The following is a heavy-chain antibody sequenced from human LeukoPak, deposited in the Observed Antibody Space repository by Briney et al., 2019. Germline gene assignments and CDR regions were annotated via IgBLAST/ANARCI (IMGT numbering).Heavy chain of an antibody. V-gene: IGHV6-1*01. D-gene: IGHD6-19*01. Sequence: SQTLSLTCAISGDSVSSNSAAWNWIRQSPSRGLEWLGRTYYRSKWYNDYAVSVKSRITINPGTSKNQFSLQLNSVTPEDTAVYYCTRVTEQWLGPGYYYYGMDVWGQGTTVTVSS. J-gene: IGHJ6*02. CDR1: GDSVSSNSAA. CDR3: TRVTEQWLGPGYYYYGMDV. CDR2: TYYRSKWYN.